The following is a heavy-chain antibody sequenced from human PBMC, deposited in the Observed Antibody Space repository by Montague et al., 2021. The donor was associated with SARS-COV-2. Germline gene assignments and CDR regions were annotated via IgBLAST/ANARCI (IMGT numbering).Heavy chain of an antibody. Sequence: SKTLSLTCSVSDGSMSSYHWVWIRQPPGKGLEWIGYVSYRGSTNYNLSLKSRVTISLDTSKNRFSLRVTSVTAADTAVYYCARDVRYYYDQWGQGILVTVSS. D-gene: IGHD3-10*01. CDR1: DGSMSSYH. V-gene: IGHV4-59*01. CDR3: ARDVRYYYDQ. CDR2: VSYRGST. J-gene: IGHJ4*02.